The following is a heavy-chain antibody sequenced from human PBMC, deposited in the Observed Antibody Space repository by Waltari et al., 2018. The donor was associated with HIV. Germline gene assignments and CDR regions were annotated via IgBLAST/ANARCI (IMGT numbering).Heavy chain of an antibody. CDR3: TGLGGGNGDRYWHFDL. D-gene: IGHD4-17*01. Sequence: QAQLVQSGAEVKKPGSSVKVSCKSSGGIFSTSGISWVRQAPGQAPGLGLEWRGGLLPNLGPGKYRQKFQGKLKIYPGQSTKTNLQGLGSLEIEQTAPYYFTGLGGGNGDRYWHFDLWGRGTLVTVSS. CDR2: LLPNLGPG. J-gene: IGHJ2*01. V-gene: IGHV1-69*01. CDR1: GGIFSTSG.